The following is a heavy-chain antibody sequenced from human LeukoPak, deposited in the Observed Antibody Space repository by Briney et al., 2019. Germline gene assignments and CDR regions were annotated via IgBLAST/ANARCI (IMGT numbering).Heavy chain of an antibody. V-gene: IGHV1-18*01. CDR1: DYTFTSYG. Sequence: ASVKVSCKASDYTFTSYGISWVRQAPGQGLEWMGWISAYNGNTNYAQKLQGRVTMTTDTSTSTAYMELRSLRSDDTAVYYCARAYYGDYPDDAFDIWGQGTMVTVSS. J-gene: IGHJ3*02. CDR2: ISAYNGNT. CDR3: ARAYYGDYPDDAFDI. D-gene: IGHD4-17*01.